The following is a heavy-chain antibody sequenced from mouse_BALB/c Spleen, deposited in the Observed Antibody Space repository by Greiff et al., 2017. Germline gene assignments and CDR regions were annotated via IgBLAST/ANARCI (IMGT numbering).Heavy chain of an antibody. Sequence: DVKLVESGGGLVKPGGSLKLSCAASGFTFSSYAMSWVRQTPEKRLEWVASISSGGSTYYPDSVKGRFTISRDNARNILYLQMSSLRSEDTAMYYCARGDTTVVADFDYWGQGTTLTVSS. V-gene: IGHV5-6-5*01. CDR2: ISSGGST. D-gene: IGHD1-1*01. CDR3: ARGDTTVVADFDY. J-gene: IGHJ2*01. CDR1: GFTFSSYA.